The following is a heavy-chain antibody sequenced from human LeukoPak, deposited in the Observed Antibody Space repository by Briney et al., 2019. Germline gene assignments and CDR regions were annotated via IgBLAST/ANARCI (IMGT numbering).Heavy chain of an antibody. V-gene: IGHV1-24*01. D-gene: IGHD3-10*01. CDR1: GYILTDLS. CDR3: ARGSVLWFGELEKGFDP. CDR2: FDPEDGET. Sequence: ASVKVSCKVSGYILTDLSMHWVRQGPGKGLEWMGGFDPEDGETIYAQKFQGRLTMTEDTLTDIAYMELSSLRSEDTAVYYCARGSVLWFGELEKGFDPWGQGTLVTVSS. J-gene: IGHJ5*02.